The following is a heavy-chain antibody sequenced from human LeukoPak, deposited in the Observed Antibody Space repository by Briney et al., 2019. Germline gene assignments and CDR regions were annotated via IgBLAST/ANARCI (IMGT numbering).Heavy chain of an antibody. V-gene: IGHV3-21*05. D-gene: IGHD6-19*01. CDR1: GFTFSSYG. CDR3: ATEIAVADDFLDY. CDR2: ISSSSSYT. Sequence: GGSLRLSCAASGFTFSSYGMHWVRQAPGKGLEWVSYISSSSSYTNYADSVKGRFTISRDNAKNSLYLQMNSLRAEDTAVYYCATEIAVADDFLDYWGQGTLVTVSS. J-gene: IGHJ4*02.